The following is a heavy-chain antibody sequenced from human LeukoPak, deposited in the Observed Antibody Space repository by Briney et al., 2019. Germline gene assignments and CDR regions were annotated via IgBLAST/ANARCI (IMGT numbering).Heavy chain of an antibody. D-gene: IGHD4-17*01. V-gene: IGHV5-51*01. Sequence: GEPLEISCKGSGYSFTSYWIGWVRQMPGKGLEWMGIIYPGDSDTRYGPSFQGQVTISADKSISTAYLQWSSLKASDTAMYYCARQVPDNDYGYYYYFDYWGQGTLVTVSS. CDR2: IYPGDSDT. CDR1: GYSFTSYW. J-gene: IGHJ4*02. CDR3: ARQVPDNDYGYYYYFDY.